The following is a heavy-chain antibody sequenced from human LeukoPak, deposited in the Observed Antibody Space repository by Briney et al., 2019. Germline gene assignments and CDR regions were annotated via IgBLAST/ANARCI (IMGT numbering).Heavy chain of an antibody. D-gene: IGHD1-26*01. CDR1: GFTFSCYS. CDR2: ISSSSCYI. V-gene: IGHV3-21*01. CDR3: ARRGSSSGELLVDY. Sequence: GGSLRLSCAASGFTFSCYSMNWVRQAPGKGLEWVSSISSSSCYIYYADSVKGRCTISRDNAKNSLYLQMNILRAEDTAVYYCARRGSSSGELLVDYWGQGTLVTVSS. J-gene: IGHJ4*02.